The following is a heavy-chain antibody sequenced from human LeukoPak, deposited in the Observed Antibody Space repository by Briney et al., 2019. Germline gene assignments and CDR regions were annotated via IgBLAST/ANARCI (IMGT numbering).Heavy chain of an antibody. Sequence: SGGSLRLSCVASTFTFKNGWMTWVRQAPGKGLVWVSRINTDGSSTTYADSVKGRFTISRDNAKNTLYLQMNSLSAEDTAVYYCARGYSSSYRIDYWGQGTLVTVSS. CDR3: ARGYSSSYRIDY. D-gene: IGHD6-6*01. V-gene: IGHV3-74*01. J-gene: IGHJ4*02. CDR2: INTDGSST. CDR1: TFTFKNGW.